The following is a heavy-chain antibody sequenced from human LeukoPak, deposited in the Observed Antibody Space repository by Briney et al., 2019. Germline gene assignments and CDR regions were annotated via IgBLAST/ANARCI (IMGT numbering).Heavy chain of an antibody. J-gene: IGHJ6*02. Sequence: SETLSLTCTVSGGSISSGGYYWSWIRQHPGKGLEWIGYIYYSGSTYYNPSLKSRVTISVDTSKNQFSLKLSSVTAADTAVYYCARDPGYCSSTSCYMRIDYYYYYGMDVWGQGTTVTVSS. V-gene: IGHV4-31*03. CDR1: GGSISSGGYY. CDR2: IYYSGST. CDR3: ARDPGYCSSTSCYMRIDYYYYYGMDV. D-gene: IGHD2-2*02.